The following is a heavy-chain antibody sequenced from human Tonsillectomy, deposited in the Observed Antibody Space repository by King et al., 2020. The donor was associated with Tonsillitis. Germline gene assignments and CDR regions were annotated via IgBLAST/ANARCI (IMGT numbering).Heavy chain of an antibody. CDR3: ARIGSLQITMVRGVIITGGSMDV. V-gene: IGHV4-34*01. J-gene: IGHJ6*03. Sequence: VQLQQWGAGLLKPSETLSLTCAVYGGSFSGYYWSWIRQPPGKGLEWIGEINHSGSTNYNPSLKSRVTISVDTSKNQFSLKLSSVTAADTAVYYCARIGSLQITMVRGVIITGGSMDVWGKGTTVTVSS. CDR2: INHSGST. CDR1: GGSFSGYY. D-gene: IGHD3-10*01.